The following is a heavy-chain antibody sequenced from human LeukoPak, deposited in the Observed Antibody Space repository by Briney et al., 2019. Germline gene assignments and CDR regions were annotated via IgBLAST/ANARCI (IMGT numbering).Heavy chain of an antibody. D-gene: IGHD3-22*01. CDR1: GYTFTSYG. Sequence: ASVKVSCKASGYTFTSYGVSWVRQAPGQGLEWMGWISAYNGNTNYAQKLQGRVTMTTDTSTSTAYMELRSLRSDDTAVYYCAREGYYDSSGYPPDYWGQGTLVTVSP. J-gene: IGHJ4*02. V-gene: IGHV1-18*01. CDR3: AREGYYDSSGYPPDY. CDR2: ISAYNGNT.